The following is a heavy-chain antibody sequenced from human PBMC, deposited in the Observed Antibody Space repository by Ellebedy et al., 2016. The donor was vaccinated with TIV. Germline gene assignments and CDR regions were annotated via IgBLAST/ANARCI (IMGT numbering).Heavy chain of an antibody. CDR3: ARGNTLKRDESEGGRLDP. V-gene: IGHV4-39*07. CDR1: GGSVGSSS. Sequence: MPGGSLRLSCTVSGGSVGSSSWGWMRQPQGKGLEWIGSMYYIGSTYASPSLKSRVTISADTSKNQFSLKLSSVTAADTALYYCARGNTLKRDESEGGRLDPWGQGILVIVSS. D-gene: IGHD3-9*01. J-gene: IGHJ5*02. CDR2: MYYIGST.